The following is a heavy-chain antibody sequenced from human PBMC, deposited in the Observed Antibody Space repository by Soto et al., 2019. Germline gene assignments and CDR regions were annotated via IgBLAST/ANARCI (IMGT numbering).Heavy chain of an antibody. D-gene: IGHD3-10*01. CDR2: ISGSGGST. Sequence: GGSLRLSCAASGFTFSSYAMSWVRQAPGKGLEWVSAISGSGGSTYYADSVKGRFTISRDNSKNTLYLQMNSLRAEDTAVYYCAKAQRVRFGSYYYFDYWGQGTLVTV. V-gene: IGHV3-23*01. CDR3: AKAQRVRFGSYYYFDY. J-gene: IGHJ4*02. CDR1: GFTFSSYA.